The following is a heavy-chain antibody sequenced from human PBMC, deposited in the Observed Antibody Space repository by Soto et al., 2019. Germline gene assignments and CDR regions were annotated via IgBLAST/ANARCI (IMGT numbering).Heavy chain of an antibody. J-gene: IGHJ4*02. CDR2: IWYDGSNK. CDR3: ARGGDGDYGLDY. CDR1: GFTFSSYG. Sequence: QVQLVESGGGVVQPGRSLRLSCAASGFTFSSYGMHWVRQAPGKGLEWVAVIWYDGSNKYYADSVKGRFTISRDNSKNTLYLQMNSLRAEDTAVYYWARGGDGDYGLDYWGQGTLVTVSS. D-gene: IGHD4-17*01. V-gene: IGHV3-33*01.